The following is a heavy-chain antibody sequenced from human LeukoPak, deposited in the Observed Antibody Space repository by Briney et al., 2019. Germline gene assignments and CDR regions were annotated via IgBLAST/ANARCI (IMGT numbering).Heavy chain of an antibody. D-gene: IGHD1-26*01. Sequence: ASVKVSCKVSGYTLTELSMHWVRQAPGKGLEWMGGFDPEDGETIYAQKFQGRVTMTEDTSTDTAYMELSSLRPEDTAVYYCATVPSWDRSYNSFDYWGQGTLVTVSS. J-gene: IGHJ4*02. CDR1: GYTLTELS. V-gene: IGHV1-24*01. CDR3: ATVPSWDRSYNSFDY. CDR2: FDPEDGET.